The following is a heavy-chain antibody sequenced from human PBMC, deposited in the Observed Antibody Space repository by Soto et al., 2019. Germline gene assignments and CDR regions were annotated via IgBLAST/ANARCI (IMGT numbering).Heavy chain of an antibody. CDR3: ARPGYDAALDY. J-gene: IGHJ4*02. V-gene: IGHV1-3*01. CDR2: INAADGKT. Sequence: QVRLVQSDGGVKRPGASVRISCKASGYTFTDFAIYWVRQAPGQRLEWMGWINAADGKTKSSQTFQGRVTIVRDASASTAYMDLNSLTFEDTAVYYCARPGYDAALDYWGQGTLITVSA. D-gene: IGHD5-12*01. CDR1: GYTFTDFA.